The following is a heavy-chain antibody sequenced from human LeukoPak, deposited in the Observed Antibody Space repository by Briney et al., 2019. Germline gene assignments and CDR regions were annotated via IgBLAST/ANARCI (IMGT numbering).Heavy chain of an antibody. J-gene: IGHJ4*02. CDR3: ARVGPADIYYASSGLDY. V-gene: IGHV3-64*01. CDR1: GFTFSSYS. Sequence: GGSLRLSCAASGFTFSSYSMRWVRQAPGKGLEFVSAISTNGDSTYYANSVKGRFTTSRDNSKNTLYLQMGSLRAEDMAVYYCARVGPADIYYASSGLDYWGQGTLVTVSS. D-gene: IGHD3-22*01. CDR2: ISTNGDST.